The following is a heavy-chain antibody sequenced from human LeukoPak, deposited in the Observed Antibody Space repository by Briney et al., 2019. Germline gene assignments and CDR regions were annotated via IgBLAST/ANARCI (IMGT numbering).Heavy chain of an antibody. D-gene: IGHD4-17*01. CDR3: AMAGNGDSSGFQH. Sequence: GGSLRLSCVVSGLNVGDYTMHWVRQAPGKGPEWVSLLSWDGVSRYYVDSVKGRFTISRDNSKNSLYLQMNSLRTEDSALYYCAMAGNGDSSGFQHWGQGTLVSVSS. CDR1: GLNVGDYT. V-gene: IGHV3-43*01. CDR2: LSWDGVSR. J-gene: IGHJ1*01.